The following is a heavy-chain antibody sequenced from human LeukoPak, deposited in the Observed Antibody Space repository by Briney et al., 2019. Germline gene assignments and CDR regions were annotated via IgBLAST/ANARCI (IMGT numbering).Heavy chain of an antibody. Sequence: GGSLRLSWAASGFTFSSYAMHWFCQAPGKGLEWVAVISYDGSNKYYADSVKGRFTISRDNSKNTLYLQMNSLRAEDAAVYYCAREVVTQENWFDPWGQGTLVTVSS. CDR2: ISYDGSNK. CDR1: GFTFSSYA. V-gene: IGHV3-30-3*01. CDR3: AREVVTQENWFDP. J-gene: IGHJ5*02. D-gene: IGHD4-23*01.